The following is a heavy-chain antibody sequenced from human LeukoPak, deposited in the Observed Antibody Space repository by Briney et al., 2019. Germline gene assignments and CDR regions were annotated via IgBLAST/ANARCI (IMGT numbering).Heavy chain of an antibody. CDR2: MNPNSGNT. D-gene: IGHD2-21*01. CDR3: ATQSGDSFDY. J-gene: IGHJ4*02. Sequence: RASVKVSCKASGYTFTGYYMHWVRQAPGQGLEWMGWMNPNSGNTGYAQKFQGRATMTRNTSISTAYMELSSLRSEDTAVYYCATQSGDSFDYWGQGTLVTVSS. CDR1: GYTFTGYY. V-gene: IGHV1-8*02.